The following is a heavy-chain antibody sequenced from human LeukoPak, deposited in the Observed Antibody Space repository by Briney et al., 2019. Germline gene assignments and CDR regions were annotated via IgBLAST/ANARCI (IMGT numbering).Heavy chain of an antibody. J-gene: IGHJ4*02. CDR1: GYSFTSCW. CDR2: IYPGDSDT. V-gene: IGHV5-51*01. Sequence: GESLKISCKGSGYSFTSCWIGWVRQMPGKGLEWMGIIYPGDSDTRYSPSFQGQVTISADKSISTAYLQWSSLKASDTAMYYCATSANYYDSRGYHYFDYWGQGTLVTVSS. D-gene: IGHD3-22*01. CDR3: ATSANYYDSRGYHYFDY.